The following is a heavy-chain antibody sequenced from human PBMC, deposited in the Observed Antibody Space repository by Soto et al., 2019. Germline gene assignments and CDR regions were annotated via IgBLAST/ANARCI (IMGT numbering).Heavy chain of an antibody. V-gene: IGHV1-69*15. J-gene: IGHJ4*02. CDR3: ATQLNGDLDF. CDR2: IIPVFGTA. Sequence: QVQLVQSGAEVRKPGSSVKASCKASGGTFSTSAMNWVRQAPGQGLEWMGSIIPVFGTATYAQSFQGRLTITEDGSTTTGYMELSSLRSEGTAVYYCATQLNGDLDFWGQGTLLIVSS. D-gene: IGHD7-27*01. CDR1: GGTFSTSA.